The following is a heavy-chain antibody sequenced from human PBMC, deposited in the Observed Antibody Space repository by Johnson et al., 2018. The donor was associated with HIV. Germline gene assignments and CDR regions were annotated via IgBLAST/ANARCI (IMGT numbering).Heavy chain of an antibody. CDR2: ISYDGSNK. CDR1: GFTFSTYA. D-gene: IGHD1-1*01. J-gene: IGHJ3*02. Sequence: HVQLVESGGGVVQPGRSLRLSCAASGFTFSTYAMHWVRQTPGKGLEWVAIISYDGSNKYYADSVKGRFTISRDNSKNTLYLQMNSLRAEDTAVYYCAKDRTGFDAFDIWGQGTMVTVSS. V-gene: IGHV3-30*04. CDR3: AKDRTGFDAFDI.